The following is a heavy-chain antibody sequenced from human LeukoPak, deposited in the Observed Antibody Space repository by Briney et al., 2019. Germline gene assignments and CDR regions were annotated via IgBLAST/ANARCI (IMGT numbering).Heavy chain of an antibody. Sequence: SETLSLTCTVSGGSISSGSYYWSWIRQPAGKGLEWIGRIYTSGSTNYNPSLKSRVTISVDTSKNQFSLKLSSVTAADTAVYYCSRMAAIFGVAVAFDIWGQGTMVTVSS. V-gene: IGHV4-61*02. J-gene: IGHJ3*02. CDR3: SRMAAIFGVAVAFDI. D-gene: IGHD3-3*01. CDR1: GGSISSGSYY. CDR2: IYTSGST.